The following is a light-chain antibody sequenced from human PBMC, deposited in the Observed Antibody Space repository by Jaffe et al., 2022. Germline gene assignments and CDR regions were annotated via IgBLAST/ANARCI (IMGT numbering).Light chain of an antibody. V-gene: IGLV1-47*01. CDR1: RFNIGPNF. CDR3: ATWDDSLSGLV. J-gene: IGLJ2*01. CDR2: RKN. Sequence: QSVVTQPPSASGTPGQNVTISCSGNRFNIGPNFVYWYQQLPGAAPKLLISRKNQRPSGVPDRFSGSKSGTSASLAISGLRSEDEAEYHCATWDDSLSGLVFGGGTKLTVL.